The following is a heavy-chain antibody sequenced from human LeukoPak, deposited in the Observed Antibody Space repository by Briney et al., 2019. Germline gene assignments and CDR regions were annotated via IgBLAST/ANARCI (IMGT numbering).Heavy chain of an antibody. D-gene: IGHD6-19*01. CDR1: GFTFSSYW. V-gene: IGHV3-7*01. CDR2: IKQDGSEK. Sequence: GGSLRLSCAASGFTFSSYWMSWVRQAPGKGLEWVANIKQDGSEKYYVDSVKGRFTISRDNAKNSLYLQMSSLRAEDTAVYYCASFNSSGWYSTEYYFDYWGQGTLVTVSS. J-gene: IGHJ4*02. CDR3: ASFNSSGWYSTEYYFDY.